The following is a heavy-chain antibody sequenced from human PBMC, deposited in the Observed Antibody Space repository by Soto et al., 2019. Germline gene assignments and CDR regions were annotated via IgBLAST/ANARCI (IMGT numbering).Heavy chain of an antibody. J-gene: IGHJ6*02. D-gene: IGHD3-22*01. V-gene: IGHV3-21*01. CDR2: ISSSSGYI. CDR3: ASLYYYDSSGYFGGHYYYGMDV. Sequence: GSLRLSCAASGFTFSSYSMNWVRQAPGKGLEWVSSISSSSGYIYYADSVRGRFTISRDNAQNSLFLHMNSLRAEDTAVYYCASLYYYDSSGYFGGHYYYGMDVWGQGTTVTVSS. CDR1: GFTFSSYS.